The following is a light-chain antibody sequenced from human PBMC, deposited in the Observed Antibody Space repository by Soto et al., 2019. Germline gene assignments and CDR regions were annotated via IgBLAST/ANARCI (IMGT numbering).Light chain of an antibody. CDR1: QSISSY. Sequence: DIQMTQSPSSLSASVGDRVTITCRASQSISSYLNWYQQKPGKAPKLLIYAASSLQSGVPSRFSCIVSVTDFTLTISSLQPEDFATYYCQQSYSTPCTFGPGTKVDIK. CDR3: QQSYSTPCT. V-gene: IGKV1-39*01. CDR2: AAS. J-gene: IGKJ3*01.